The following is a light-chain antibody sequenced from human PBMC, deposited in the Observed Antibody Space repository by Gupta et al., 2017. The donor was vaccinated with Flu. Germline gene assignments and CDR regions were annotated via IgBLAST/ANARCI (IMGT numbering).Light chain of an antibody. J-gene: IGLJ3*02. CDR2: NDS. CDR3: HSEETSSNNWV. V-gene: IGLV3-25*01. CDR1: ALGNKY. Sequence: GQTARITGSGDALGNKYFYWYHQKSAQAPVLLIFNDSERTSGIPERFSCSSSGTTATSTTSVVQAEEEADYYCHSEETSSNNWVFGGGTKLTVL.